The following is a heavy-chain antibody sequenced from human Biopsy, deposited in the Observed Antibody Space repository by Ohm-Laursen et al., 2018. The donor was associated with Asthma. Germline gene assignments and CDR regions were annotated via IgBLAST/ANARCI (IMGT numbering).Heavy chain of an antibody. CDR3: ARCQVGYSSGWSLLLKKIYYPGMDV. D-gene: IGHD6-19*01. CDR1: GGTFSNFA. CDR2: IMTVFGTT. V-gene: IGHV1-69*13. J-gene: IGHJ6*02. Sequence: SVKVSCKAPGGTFSNFAISWVRQAPGQGLEWLGGIMTVFGTTNYAQKFQGRVTITADESTSTAYMEVTSLRSEDTAIYYCARCQVGYSSGWSLLLKKIYYPGMDVWGQGTAVIVSS.